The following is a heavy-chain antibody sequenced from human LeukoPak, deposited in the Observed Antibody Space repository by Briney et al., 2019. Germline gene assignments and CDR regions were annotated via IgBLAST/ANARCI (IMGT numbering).Heavy chain of an antibody. D-gene: IGHD3-16*01. J-gene: IGHJ4*02. CDR3: ARGGRKSYYFDY. CDR1: GFTFSSYA. V-gene: IGHV3-21*01. Sequence: PGGSLRLSCAASGFTFSSYAMSWVRQAPGKGLEWVSSISSSSSYIYYADSVKGRFTISRDNAKNSLYLQMNSLRAEDTAVYYCARGGRKSYYFDYWGQGTLVTVSS. CDR2: ISSSSSYI.